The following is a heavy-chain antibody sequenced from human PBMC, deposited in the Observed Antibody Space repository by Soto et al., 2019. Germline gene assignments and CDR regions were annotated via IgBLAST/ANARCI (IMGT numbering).Heavy chain of an antibody. D-gene: IGHD6-19*01. CDR2: INHSGST. V-gene: IGHV4-34*01. CDR3: ARDCPAVAGQNRYFQH. Sequence: QVQLQQWGAGLLKPSETLSLTCAVYGGSFSGYYWSWIRQPPGKGLEWIGEINHSGSTNYNPSLKSRVTISVDTSKNQFSLTLSSVTAADTAVYYCARDCPAVAGQNRYFQHWGQGTLVTVSS. CDR1: GGSFSGYY. J-gene: IGHJ1*01.